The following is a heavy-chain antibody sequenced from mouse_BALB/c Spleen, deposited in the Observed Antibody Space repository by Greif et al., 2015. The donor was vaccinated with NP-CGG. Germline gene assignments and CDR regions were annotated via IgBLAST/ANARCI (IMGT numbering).Heavy chain of an antibody. J-gene: IGHJ2*01. D-gene: IGHD2-14*01. CDR1: GYTFTSYW. Sequence: VKLMESGAELVGPGVSVKLSCKASGYTFTSYWMHWIKQRPEQGLERIGGINPSNGGTNYNEKFKSKATLTVGKSSSTAYMQLSSLTSEDSAVYYCASSRYRYGFDYWGQGTTLTVSS. V-gene: IGHV1S81*02. CDR3: ASSRYRYGFDY. CDR2: INPSNGGT.